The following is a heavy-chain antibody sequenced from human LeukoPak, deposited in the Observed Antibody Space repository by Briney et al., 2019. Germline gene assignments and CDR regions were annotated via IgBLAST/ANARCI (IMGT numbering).Heavy chain of an antibody. CDR1: GYTFTSYG. J-gene: IGHJ4*02. CDR3: ARDQGYSSSLYYFDY. CDR2: ISAYNGNT. V-gene: IGHV1-18*01. Sequence: ASVKVSCKASGYTFTSYGISWVRQAPGQGLEWMGWISAYNGNTNYAQKLQGRVTVTTDTSTSTAYMELRSLRSDDTAVYYCARDQGYSSSLYYFDYWGQGTLVTVSS. D-gene: IGHD6-13*01.